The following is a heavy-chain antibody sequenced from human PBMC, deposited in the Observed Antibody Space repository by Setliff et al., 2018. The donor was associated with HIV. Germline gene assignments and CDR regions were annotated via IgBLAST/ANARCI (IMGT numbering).Heavy chain of an antibody. CDR2: FDRQHGGT. CDR1: GYTLNELS. J-gene: IGHJ4*02. CDR3: TLLAVSSKKEWKTFDF. V-gene: IGHV1-24*01. D-gene: IGHD6-19*01. Sequence: GASVKVSCKVSGYTLNELSIHWVRQAPGEGLEWVGGFDRQHGGTVYAQKFQGRVRMAEDTSTDTAYMELSSLRSEDTATYYCTLLAVSSKKEWKTFDFWGQGTLVTVSS.